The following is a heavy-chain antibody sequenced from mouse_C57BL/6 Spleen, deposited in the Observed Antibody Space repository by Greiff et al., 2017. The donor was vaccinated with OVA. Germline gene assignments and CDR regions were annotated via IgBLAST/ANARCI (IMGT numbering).Heavy chain of an antibody. J-gene: IGHJ2*01. CDR2: ISYDGSN. D-gene: IGHD2-5*01. CDR3: ARKGYSNYDFDY. V-gene: IGHV3-6*01. CDR1: GYSITSGYY. Sequence: ESGPGLVKPSQSLSLTCSVTGYSITSGYYWNWIRQFPGNKLEWMGYISYDGSNNYNPSLKNRISITRDTSKNQFFLKLNSVTTEDTATYYCARKGYSNYDFDYWGQGTTLTVSS.